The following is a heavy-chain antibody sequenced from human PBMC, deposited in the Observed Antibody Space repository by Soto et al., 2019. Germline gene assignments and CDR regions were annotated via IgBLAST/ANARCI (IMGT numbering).Heavy chain of an antibody. V-gene: IGHV3-23*01. J-gene: IGHJ6*02. D-gene: IGHD3-22*01. Sequence: GGTLRLSCAASGFTFSSYAMSWVRQAPGKGLEWVSAISGSGGSTYYADSVKGRFTISRDNSKNTLYLQMNSLRAEDTAVYYCAKGTMIVVVRARPYGMDVWGQGTTVTVSS. CDR2: ISGSGGST. CDR1: GFTFSSYA. CDR3: AKGTMIVVVRARPYGMDV.